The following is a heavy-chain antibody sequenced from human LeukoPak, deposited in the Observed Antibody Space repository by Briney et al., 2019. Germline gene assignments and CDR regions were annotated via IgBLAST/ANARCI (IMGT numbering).Heavy chain of an antibody. CDR3: ARVPLPGPYYYCDSSGYYIF. CDR2: ISAYNGNT. J-gene: IGHJ4*02. V-gene: IGHV1-18*01. CDR1: GYTFTSYG. D-gene: IGHD3-22*01. Sequence: ASVKVSCKASGYTFTSYGISWVRQAPGQGLEWMGWISAYNGNTNYAQKLQGRVTMTTDTSTSTAYMELRSLRSDDTAVYYCARVPLPGPYYYCDSSGYYIFWGQGTLVTVSS.